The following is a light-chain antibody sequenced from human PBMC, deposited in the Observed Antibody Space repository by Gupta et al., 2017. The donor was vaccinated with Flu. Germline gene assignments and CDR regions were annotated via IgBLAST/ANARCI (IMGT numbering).Light chain of an antibody. V-gene: IGLV2-14*03. CDR1: SADVGAYNS. Sequence: SVTISCTGTSADVGAYNSVSGYQQRPGKVPKLMIYDGTNRPSGVSNRFSGSKSGNTASLTISGLQTEDEADYYCSSYTNCKIPVFGGGTRVTVL. CDR3: SSYTNCKIPV. J-gene: IGLJ3*02. CDR2: DGT.